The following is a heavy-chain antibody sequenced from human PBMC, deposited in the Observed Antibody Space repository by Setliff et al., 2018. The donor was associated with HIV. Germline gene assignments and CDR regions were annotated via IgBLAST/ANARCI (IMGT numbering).Heavy chain of an antibody. V-gene: IGHV4-38-2*01. CDR3: ARQGNWEFDY. J-gene: IGHJ4*02. D-gene: IGHD7-27*01. CDR2: IYYSGST. CDR1: GSSISNGYY. Sequence: PSETLSLTCAVSGSSISNGYYWGWIRQPPGKGLEWIGSIYYSGSTYYNPSLQSRVTISVDTSKNLFSLRLSSVTASDTAVYYCARQGNWEFDYWGQGTLVTVSS.